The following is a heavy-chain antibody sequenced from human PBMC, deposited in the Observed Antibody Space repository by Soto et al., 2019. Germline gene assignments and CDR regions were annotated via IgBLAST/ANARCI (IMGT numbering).Heavy chain of an antibody. Sequence: SETLSLTCAITGDSVSSNSAAWNWIRQSPSRGLEWLGRTYYRSEWYNDYGVSVKSRITINPDTSKNQFSLQLNSVTPEDTALYYCAKDHYGSAIYGMDVWGQGTTVTVSS. CDR2: TYYRSEWYN. CDR3: AKDHYGSAIYGMDV. CDR1: GDSVSSNSAA. J-gene: IGHJ6*02. V-gene: IGHV6-1*01. D-gene: IGHD3-10*01.